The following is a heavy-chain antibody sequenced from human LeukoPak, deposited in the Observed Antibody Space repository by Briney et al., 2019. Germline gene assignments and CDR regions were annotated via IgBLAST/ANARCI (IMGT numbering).Heavy chain of an antibody. D-gene: IGHD4-17*01. CDR2: INIDGRSR. Sequence: PGGSLRLSCVASGFTFSSYWMHWVRQAPGKGLVWVSRINIDGRSRSYADSVKGRFTISRDNSKNTLYLQMNSLRAEDTAVYYCAKDRLERATVPDYWGQGTLVTVSS. CDR1: GFTFSSYW. V-gene: IGHV3-74*01. CDR3: AKDRLERATVPDY. J-gene: IGHJ4*02.